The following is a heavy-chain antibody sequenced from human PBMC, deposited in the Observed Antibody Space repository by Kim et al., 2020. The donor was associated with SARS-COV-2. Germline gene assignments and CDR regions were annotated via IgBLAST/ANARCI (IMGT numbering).Heavy chain of an antibody. V-gene: IGHV3-23*01. CDR1: GFTFSSYA. CDR3: AKVNDYGDYLQWYFDL. J-gene: IGHJ2*01. Sequence: GGSLRLSCAASGFTFSSYAMSWVRQAPEKGLEWVSGISASGAPPYYADSVKGRFTISRDNSKNTLYLQMNSLRAEDTAVYYWAKVNDYGDYLQWYFDLWG. D-gene: IGHD4-17*01. CDR2: ISASGAPP.